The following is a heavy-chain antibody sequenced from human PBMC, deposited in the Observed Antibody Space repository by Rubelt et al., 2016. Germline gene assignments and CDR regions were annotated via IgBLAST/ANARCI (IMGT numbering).Heavy chain of an antibody. J-gene: IGHJ6*02. CDR2: IWYDGSNK. D-gene: IGHD4-17*01. CDR3: ASPNPDGDYDYYYYGMDV. V-gene: IGHV3-33*01. Sequence: GFTFSSYGMHWVRQAPGKGLEWVAVIWYDGSNKYYADSVKGRFTISRDNSKNTLYLQMNSLRAEDTAVYYCASPNPDGDYDYYYYGMDVWGQGTTVTVSS. CDR1: GFTFSSYG.